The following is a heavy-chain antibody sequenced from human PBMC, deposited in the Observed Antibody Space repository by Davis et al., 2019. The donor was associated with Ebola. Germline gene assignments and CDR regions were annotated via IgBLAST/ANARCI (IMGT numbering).Heavy chain of an antibody. D-gene: IGHD4-17*01. CDR2: IYHSGST. V-gene: IGHV4-59*12. J-gene: IGHJ5*02. Sequence: MPSETLSLTCTVSGGSISSYYWSWIRQPPGKGLEWIGEIYHSGSTNYNPSLKSRVTISVDRSKNQFSLKLSSVTAADTAVYYCASHMTTVTTGWFDPWGQGTLVTVSS. CDR1: GGSISSYY. CDR3: ASHMTTVTTGWFDP.